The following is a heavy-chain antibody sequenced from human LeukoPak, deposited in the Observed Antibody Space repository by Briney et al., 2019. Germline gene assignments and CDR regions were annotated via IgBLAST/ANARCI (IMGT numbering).Heavy chain of an antibody. D-gene: IGHD3-16*01. Sequence: SETLSLTRTVSGGSISSYYWSWIRQPPGKGLEWIGYIYYSGSTNYNPSLKSRVTISVDTSKNQFSLKLSSVTAADTAVYYCARDPGGFDYWGQGTLVTVSS. J-gene: IGHJ4*02. CDR1: GGSISSYY. V-gene: IGHV4-59*08. CDR2: IYYSGST. CDR3: ARDPGGFDY.